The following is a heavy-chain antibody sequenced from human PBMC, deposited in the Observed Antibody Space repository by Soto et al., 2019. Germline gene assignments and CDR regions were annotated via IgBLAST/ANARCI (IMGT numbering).Heavy chain of an antibody. CDR1: GGSISSGGYY. V-gene: IGHV4-31*03. CDR2: IYYSGST. Sequence: SETLSLTCTVSGGSISSGGYYWSWIRQHPGKGLEWIGYIYYSGSTYYNPSLKSRVTISVDTSKNQFSLKLSSVTAADTAVYYCASSLYHYDSNGPYFQHWSQGTLVTVS. CDR3: ASSLYHYDSNGPYFQH. D-gene: IGHD3-22*01. J-gene: IGHJ1*01.